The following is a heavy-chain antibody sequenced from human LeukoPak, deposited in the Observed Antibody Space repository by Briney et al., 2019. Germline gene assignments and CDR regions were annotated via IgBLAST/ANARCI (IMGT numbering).Heavy chain of an antibody. Sequence: GGSLRLSCAASGFTFSSYSMNWVRQAPGKGLEWVSFISSSSSYIYYADSVKGRFTISRDNAKNSLYLQMNSLRAEDTAVYYCAKRAAALDVWGQGTTVTVSS. D-gene: IGHD6-13*01. V-gene: IGHV3-21*04. CDR3: AKRAAALDV. J-gene: IGHJ6*02. CDR1: GFTFSSYS. CDR2: ISSSSSYI.